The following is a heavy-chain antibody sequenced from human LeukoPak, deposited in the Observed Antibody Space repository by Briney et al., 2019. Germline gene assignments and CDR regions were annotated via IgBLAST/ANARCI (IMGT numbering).Heavy chain of an antibody. D-gene: IGHD3-3*01. Sequence: AASVKVSCKASGDTFTNYGISWVRQAPGQGLEWMGWISIYNGNTDYAQKLRGRVTMTTDTSTSTAYMELRSLRSDDTAVYYCARITYDFWSGYYMPDDPWGQGTLVTVSS. V-gene: IGHV1-18*01. CDR1: GDTFTNYG. CDR2: ISIYNGNT. J-gene: IGHJ5*02. CDR3: ARITYDFWSGYYMPDDP.